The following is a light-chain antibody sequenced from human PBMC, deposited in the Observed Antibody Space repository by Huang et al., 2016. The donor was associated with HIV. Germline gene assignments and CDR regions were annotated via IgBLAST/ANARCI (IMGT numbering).Light chain of an antibody. CDR3: QQRSNWVLT. Sequence: EIVLTQSPATLSLSPGEGATLSCRASQSVRSYLAWYQQKPGQAPRLLIHDASNRATGIPARFSGSGSGTDFTLTISSLEPEDFAVYYCQQRSNWVLTFGGGTKVDIK. CDR2: DAS. CDR1: QSVRSY. V-gene: IGKV3-11*01. J-gene: IGKJ4*01.